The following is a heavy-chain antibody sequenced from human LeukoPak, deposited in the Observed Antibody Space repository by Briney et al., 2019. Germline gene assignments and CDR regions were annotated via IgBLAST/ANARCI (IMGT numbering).Heavy chain of an antibody. Sequence: SETLSLTCAVYGGSFSGYYWSWIRQPPGKGLEWIGEINHSGSTNYNPSLKSRVTISVDTSKNQFSLKLSSVTAADTAVYYCARALARIVRFDPWGQGTLVTVSS. CDR2: INHSGST. CDR1: GGSFSGYY. CDR3: ARALARIVRFDP. J-gene: IGHJ5*02. D-gene: IGHD3-22*01. V-gene: IGHV4-34*01.